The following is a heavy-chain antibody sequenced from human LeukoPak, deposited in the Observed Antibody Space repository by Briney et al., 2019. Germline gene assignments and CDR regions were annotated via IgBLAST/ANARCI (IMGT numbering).Heavy chain of an antibody. V-gene: IGHV1-18*04. CDR1: GYTFTGYY. D-gene: IGHD6-13*01. CDR2: ISAYNGNT. J-gene: IGHJ4*02. CDR3: ARDLDRQQLVQASDY. Sequence: GASVKVSCKASGYTFTGYYMHWVRQAPGQGLERMGWISAYNGNTNYAQKLQGRVTMTTDTSTSTAYMELRSLRSDDTAVYYCARDLDRQQLVQASDYWGQGTLVTVSS.